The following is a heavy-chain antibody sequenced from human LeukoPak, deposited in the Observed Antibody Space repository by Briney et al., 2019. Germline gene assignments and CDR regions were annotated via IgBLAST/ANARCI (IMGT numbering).Heavy chain of an antibody. Sequence: SETLSLTCAVSGYSISSGYYWGWIRQPPGKGLEWIGSIYHSGSTYYNPSLKSRVTISVDTSKNQFSLKLSSVTAADTAVYYCAIRYYDFWGGYSLGPFDPWGQGTLVTVSS. CDR3: AIRYYDFWGGYSLGPFDP. D-gene: IGHD3-3*01. J-gene: IGHJ5*02. V-gene: IGHV4-38-2*01. CDR1: GYSISSGYY. CDR2: IYHSGST.